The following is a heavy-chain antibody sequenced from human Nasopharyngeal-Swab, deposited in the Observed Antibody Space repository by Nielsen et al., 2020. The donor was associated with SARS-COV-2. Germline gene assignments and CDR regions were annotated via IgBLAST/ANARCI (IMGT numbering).Heavy chain of an antibody. CDR1: GYTFTSYG. CDR2: IIPIFGTA. J-gene: IGHJ4*02. V-gene: IGHV1-69*13. Sequence: SVKVSCKASGYTFTSYGISWVRQAPGQGLEWMGGIIPIFGTANYAQKFQGRVTITADESTSTAYMELSSLRSEDTAVYYCARDNNWNDDAVGYWGQGTLVTVSS. D-gene: IGHD1-20*01. CDR3: ARDNNWNDDAVGY.